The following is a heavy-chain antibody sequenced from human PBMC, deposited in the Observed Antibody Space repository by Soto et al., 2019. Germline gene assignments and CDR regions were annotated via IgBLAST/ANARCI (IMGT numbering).Heavy chain of an antibody. CDR2: IYSGGST. Sequence: GGSLRLSCAASGFTVSGSYMNWVRQAPGKGLQWVSIIYSGGSTYYADSVKGRFTISRDNSKNTLYLQMNSLRAEDTAVYYCARTQGATGGFDYWGPGPLVTVSS. CDR1: GFTVSGSY. CDR3: ARTQGATGGFDY. D-gene: IGHD1-26*01. V-gene: IGHV3-53*01. J-gene: IGHJ4*02.